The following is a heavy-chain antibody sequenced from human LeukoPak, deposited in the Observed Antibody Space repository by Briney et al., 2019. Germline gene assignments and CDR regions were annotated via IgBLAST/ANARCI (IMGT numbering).Heavy chain of an antibody. D-gene: IGHD3-22*01. CDR3: AGQVYYSLLFDY. Sequence: PSETLSLTCAVYGGPFSGYYWSWIRQPPGKGLEWIGEINHSGSTKYNPSLKSRVTISVDTSKNQFSLKLSSVTAANTAVYYCAGQVYYSLLFDYWGQGTLVTVSS. V-gene: IGHV4-34*01. CDR1: GGPFSGYY. J-gene: IGHJ4*02. CDR2: INHSGST.